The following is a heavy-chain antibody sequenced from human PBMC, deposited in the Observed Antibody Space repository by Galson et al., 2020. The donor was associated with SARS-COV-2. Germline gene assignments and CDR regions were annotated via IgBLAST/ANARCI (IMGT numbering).Heavy chain of an antibody. CDR1: GGSISSDGSY. CDR3: ARGTELGYCSSTSCYGWFDP. Sequence: ETSETLSLTFTVSGGSISSDGSYWCWIRQHPGKGLEWIGYIYYSGSTYYNSSLKSRVTISVDTSKNHFSLKLRFVTAADTAVYYCARGTELGYCSSTSCYGWFDPWGQGTLVTVSS. CDR2: IYYSGST. V-gene: IGHV4-31*03. J-gene: IGHJ5*02. D-gene: IGHD2-2*01.